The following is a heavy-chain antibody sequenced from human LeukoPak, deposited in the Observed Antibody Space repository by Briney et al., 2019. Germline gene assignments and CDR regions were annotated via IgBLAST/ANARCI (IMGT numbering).Heavy chain of an antibody. D-gene: IGHD1-26*01. Sequence: ASVKASCKASGYTFTSYGISWVRQAPGQGLEWMGWISAYNGNTNYAQKLQGRVTMTTDTSTSTAYMELRSLRSDDTAVYYCARISGRYPYYYYGMDVWGQGTTVTVSS. CDR3: ARISGRYPYYYYGMDV. CDR1: GYTFTSYG. CDR2: ISAYNGNT. J-gene: IGHJ6*02. V-gene: IGHV1-18*01.